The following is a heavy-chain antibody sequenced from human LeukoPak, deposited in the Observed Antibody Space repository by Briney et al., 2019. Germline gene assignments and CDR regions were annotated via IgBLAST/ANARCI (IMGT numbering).Heavy chain of an antibody. CDR2: IYYSGST. J-gene: IGHJ6*02. Sequence: SETLSLTCTVSGGSISSYYWSWIRQPPGKGLEWIGYIYYSGSTNYNPSLKSRVTISVDTSKNQFSLKLSSVTAADTAVYYCAKQLLAGMDVWGQGTTVTVSS. CDR3: AKQLLAGMDV. CDR1: GGSISSYY. V-gene: IGHV4-59*12. D-gene: IGHD2-2*01.